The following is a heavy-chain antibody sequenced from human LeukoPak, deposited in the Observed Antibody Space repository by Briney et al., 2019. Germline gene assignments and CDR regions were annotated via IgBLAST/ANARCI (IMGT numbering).Heavy chain of an antibody. J-gene: IGHJ4*02. V-gene: IGHV4-39*01. CDR1: GGSISSSSYY. Sequence: IPSETLSLTCTVSGGSISSSSYYWGWIRQPPGKGLEWIGSIYYSGSTYYNPSLKSRVTISVDTSKNQFSLKLSSVTAADTAVYYCAVTHYYDSSGYYLMSDYWGQGTLVTVSS. CDR2: IYYSGST. D-gene: IGHD3-22*01. CDR3: AVTHYYDSSGYYLMSDY.